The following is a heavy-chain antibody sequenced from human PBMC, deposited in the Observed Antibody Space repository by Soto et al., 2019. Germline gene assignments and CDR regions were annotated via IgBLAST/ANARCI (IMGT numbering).Heavy chain of an antibody. CDR1: GFIFNNYA. D-gene: IGHD1-26*01. J-gene: IGHJ5*02. Sequence: QVQLVESGGAVVQPGGSLRLSCAASGFIFNNYALHWVRQAPGKGLEWVALVAYDGIDKFYADSVKGRFTISRDNSKSTLYLQLTSLTVEDTAVYYCARAPNRLGGFWFDPWGQGTLVTVSS. CDR2: VAYDGIDK. CDR3: ARAPNRLGGFWFDP. V-gene: IGHV3-30-3*01.